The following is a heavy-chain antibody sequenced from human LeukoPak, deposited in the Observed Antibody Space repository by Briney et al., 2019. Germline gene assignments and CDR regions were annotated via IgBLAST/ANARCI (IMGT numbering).Heavy chain of an antibody. Sequence: GGSLRLSCAASGFTFSSYWMSWVRQAPGKGLEWVADIKQDGSEKYYVDSVKGRFTISRDNAKNSLYLEMNSLRGEDTAVYFCARDKVVGATNFDYWGQGTLVTVSS. CDR2: IKQDGSEK. D-gene: IGHD1-26*01. V-gene: IGHV3-7*03. CDR1: GFTFSSYW. J-gene: IGHJ4*02. CDR3: ARDKVVGATNFDY.